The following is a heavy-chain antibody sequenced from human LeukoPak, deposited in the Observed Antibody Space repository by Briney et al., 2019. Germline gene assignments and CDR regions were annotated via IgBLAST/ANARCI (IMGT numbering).Heavy chain of an antibody. CDR3: ARDRLPSVYTGLDY. D-gene: IGHD3-10*01. V-gene: IGHV3-33*01. CDR1: GFTFRSHG. Sequence: GGSLRLSCAASGFTFRSHGMHWVRQAPGKGLEWVAVVWYDDSKEYYADSVKGRFTISRDNSKNNLYLQMNSLRAEDTAVYYCARDRLPSVYTGLDYWGQGTLVTVSS. CDR2: VWYDDSKE. J-gene: IGHJ4*02.